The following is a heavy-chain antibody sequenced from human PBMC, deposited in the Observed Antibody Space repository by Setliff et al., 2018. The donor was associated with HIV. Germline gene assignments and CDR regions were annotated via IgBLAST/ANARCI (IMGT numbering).Heavy chain of an antibody. V-gene: IGHV4-4*07. CDR2: ISAGGYT. J-gene: IGHJ3*02. CDR3: ARDRSGTSYAGDDAFDI. D-gene: IGHD3-3*01. CDR1: GGSISIYY. Sequence: PSETLSLTCTASGGSISIYYWSWIRQLPGEGLEWIGRISAGGYTYYNPSLQSRVTMSVDMSKNQFSLKLSSVTAADTAIYYCARDRSGTSYAGDDAFDIWGQGTMVTVSS.